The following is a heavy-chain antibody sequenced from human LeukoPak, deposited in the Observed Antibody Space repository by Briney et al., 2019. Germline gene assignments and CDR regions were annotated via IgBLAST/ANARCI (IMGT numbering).Heavy chain of an antibody. D-gene: IGHD5-12*01. CDR1: GGSISSYY. CDR2: IYDSGST. CDR3: ARVGIVAIIDDAFDI. V-gene: IGHV4-59*01. Sequence: SSETLSLTCTVSGGSISSYYWSWIRQPPGKGLEWIGYIYDSGSTKYNPSLKSRVTISEDTSKNQFSLKLSSVTAADTAVYFCARVGIVAIIDDAFDIWGQGTMVTVSS. J-gene: IGHJ3*02.